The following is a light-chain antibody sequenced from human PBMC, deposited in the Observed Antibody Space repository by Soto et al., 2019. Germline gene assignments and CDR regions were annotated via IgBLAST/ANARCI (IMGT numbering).Light chain of an antibody. V-gene: IGKV4-1*01. CDR1: QSILYSSNNKNY. CDR2: WAS. CDR3: QQYYTTPYT. J-gene: IGKJ2*01. Sequence: DIVMTQSPDSLAVSLGERATINCKSSQSILYSSNNKNYLAWYQQKPGQAPKLLFSWASTRESGVPDRFSGSGSGTDFSLTISSLQAEDVAVYYCQQYYTTPYTFGQGTNLEIK.